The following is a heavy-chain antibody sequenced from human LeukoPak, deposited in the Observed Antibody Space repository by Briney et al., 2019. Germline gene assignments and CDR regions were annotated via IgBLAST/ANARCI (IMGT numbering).Heavy chain of an antibody. D-gene: IGHD2-2*01. J-gene: IGHJ5*02. CDR2: ISYDGSNK. CDR3: AKSVVVRGAWFDP. V-gene: IGHV3-30*18. CDR1: GFTFSSYG. Sequence: GGSLRLSCAASGFTFSSYGMHWVRQAPGKGLEWVAVISYDGSNKYYADSVKGRFTISRDNSKNTLYLQMNSLRAEDTAVYYCAKSVVVRGAWFDPWGQGTLVTVSS.